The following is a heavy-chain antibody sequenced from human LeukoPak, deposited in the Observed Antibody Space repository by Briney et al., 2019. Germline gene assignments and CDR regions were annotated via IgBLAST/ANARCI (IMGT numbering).Heavy chain of an antibody. Sequence: SVKVSCKASGGTFSSYAISWVRQAPGQGLEWMGGIIPIFGTANYAQKLRGRVTITADESTSTAYMELSSLRSEDTAVYYCARDQTVVTPYYFDYWGQGTLATVSS. D-gene: IGHD4-23*01. V-gene: IGHV1-69*13. CDR3: ARDQTVVTPYYFDY. J-gene: IGHJ4*02. CDR2: IIPIFGTA. CDR1: GGTFSSYA.